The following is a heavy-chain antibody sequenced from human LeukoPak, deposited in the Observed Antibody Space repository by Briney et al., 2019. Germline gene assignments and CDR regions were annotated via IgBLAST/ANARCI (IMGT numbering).Heavy chain of an antibody. CDR1: GFTFSSYS. V-gene: IGHV3-21*01. Sequence: GGSLRLSCAGSGFTFSSYSMNWVRQAPGKGLEWVSSISSSSSYIYYADSVKGRFTISRDNSKNTLYLQMNSLRAEDTAVYYCARDGGNPVAFDIWGQGTMVTVSS. J-gene: IGHJ3*02. CDR2: ISSSSSYI. CDR3: ARDGGNPVAFDI. D-gene: IGHD4-23*01.